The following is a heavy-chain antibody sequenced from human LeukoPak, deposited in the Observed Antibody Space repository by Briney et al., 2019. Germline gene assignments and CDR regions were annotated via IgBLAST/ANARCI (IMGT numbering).Heavy chain of an antibody. D-gene: IGHD5-12*01. Sequence: GALRLSCAASGFTFSDYYMSWIRQAPGKGLEWVSYISSSSSYTDYADSVKGRFTISRDNAKNSLNLQMNSLRAEDTAVYYCARDSGYSGNSDYWGQGTLVTVSS. CDR2: ISSSSSYT. V-gene: IGHV3-11*05. CDR3: ARDSGYSGNSDY. J-gene: IGHJ4*02. CDR1: GFTFSDYY.